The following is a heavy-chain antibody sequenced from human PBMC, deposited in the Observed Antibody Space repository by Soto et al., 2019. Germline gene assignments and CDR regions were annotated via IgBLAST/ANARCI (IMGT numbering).Heavy chain of an antibody. V-gene: IGHV4-59*01. D-gene: IGHD3-3*01. CDR1: GGSISSYY. CDR3: ARWSGTGTQNLFAY. Sequence: SETLSLTCTVSGGSISSYYWSWIRQPPGKGLEWIGYIYYSGSTNYNPSLKSRVTISVDTSKNQFSLKLSSVTAADTAVYYCARWSGTGTQNLFAYWGQGSLVTVSS. CDR2: IYYSGST. J-gene: IGHJ4*02.